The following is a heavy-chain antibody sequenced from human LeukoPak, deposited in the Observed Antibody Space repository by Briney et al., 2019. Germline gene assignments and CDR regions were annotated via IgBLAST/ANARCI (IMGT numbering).Heavy chain of an antibody. Sequence: SETLSLTCAVSGGSISSGGYSWSSIRQPPEKGLEWIGYIYHSGSTYYNPSLKSRVTISVDRSKNQFSLKLSSVTAADTAVYYCAREHGDYYFDYWGQGTLVTVSS. J-gene: IGHJ4*02. CDR3: AREHGDYYFDY. V-gene: IGHV4-30-2*01. CDR1: GGSISSGGYS. D-gene: IGHD4-17*01. CDR2: IYHSGST.